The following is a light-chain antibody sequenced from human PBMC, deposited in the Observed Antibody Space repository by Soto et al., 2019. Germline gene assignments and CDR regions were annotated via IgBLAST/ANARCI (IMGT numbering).Light chain of an antibody. CDR1: QRISHF. Sequence: DIQMTQSPSSLSASVGDRVTITCRASQRISHFLNWYQQTPGKAPKLLIYGAFSLQSGVPSRFSGSGSGSDYTLTISSLQPEDFAIYYCQQTNEPPSTFGGGTKVDI. CDR2: GAF. CDR3: QQTNEPPST. V-gene: IGKV1-39*01. J-gene: IGKJ4*01.